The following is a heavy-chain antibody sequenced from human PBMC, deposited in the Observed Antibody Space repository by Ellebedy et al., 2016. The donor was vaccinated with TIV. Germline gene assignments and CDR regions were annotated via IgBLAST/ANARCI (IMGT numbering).Heavy chain of an antibody. D-gene: IGHD2-15*01. CDR3: ARYSGGSYSYFDL. CDR1: GYSFTSYW. CDR2: IYPGDSHT. Sequence: GESLKISCKSSGYSFTSYWIGWVRQMPGKGLEWMGIIYPGDSHTTYSPSFQGQVTMSADKSISTAYLQWSSLKASGTAMYYCARYSGGSYSYFDLWGRGTLVTVSS. V-gene: IGHV5-51*01. J-gene: IGHJ2*01.